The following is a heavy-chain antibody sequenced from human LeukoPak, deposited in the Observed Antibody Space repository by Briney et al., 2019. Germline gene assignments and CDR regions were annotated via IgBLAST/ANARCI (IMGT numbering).Heavy chain of an antibody. CDR1: GFTFSSYG. V-gene: IGHV3-33*06. CDR3: AKSAGNYIDY. D-gene: IGHD6-13*01. Sequence: GGSLRLSCAASGFTFSSYGMHWVRQAPAKGLGWVAVIWYDGNNKYYADSVKGRFTISRDNSQNTLYLQMNSLRAEDTAVYYCAKSAGNYIDYWGQGTLVTVSS. CDR2: IWYDGNNK. J-gene: IGHJ4*02.